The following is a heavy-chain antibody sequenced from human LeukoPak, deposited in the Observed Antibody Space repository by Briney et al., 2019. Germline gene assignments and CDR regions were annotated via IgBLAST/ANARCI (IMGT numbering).Heavy chain of an antibody. Sequence: ASVKVSCKASGYTFTGYYMHWVRQAPGQGLEWMGWINPNSGGTNYAQKFQGRVTMTRDTSISTAYMELSRLRSDDTAVYYCARAPGTTAAIDYWGEGTLVTVSS. CDR1: GYTFTGYY. D-gene: IGHD1-7*01. CDR2: INPNSGGT. J-gene: IGHJ4*02. CDR3: ARAPGTTAAIDY. V-gene: IGHV1-2*02.